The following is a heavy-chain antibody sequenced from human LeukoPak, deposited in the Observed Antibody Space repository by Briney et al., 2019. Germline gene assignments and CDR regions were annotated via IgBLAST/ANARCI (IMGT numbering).Heavy chain of an antibody. D-gene: IGHD2-21*02. CDR1: GGSISSGSYY. J-gene: IGHJ4*02. Sequence: SETLSLTCTVSGGSISSGSYYWSWIRQPAGKGLEWIGRIYTSGSTNYNPSPKSRVTISVDTSKNQFSLKLSSVTAADTAVYYCARAASVTAIYFDYWGQGTLVTVSS. CDR3: ARAASVTAIYFDY. V-gene: IGHV4-61*02. CDR2: IYTSGST.